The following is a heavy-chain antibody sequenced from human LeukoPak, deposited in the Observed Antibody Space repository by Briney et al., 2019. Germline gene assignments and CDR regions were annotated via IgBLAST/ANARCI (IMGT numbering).Heavy chain of an antibody. V-gene: IGHV3-48*03. CDR3: ARSPAGANYYLDV. CDR1: GFTFSSYE. CDR2: ISSSGSTM. Sequence: PGGSLRLSCAASGFTFSSYEMNWVRKAPGKGLEGFSYISSSGSTMYYADSVKGRFTISRDNAKNSLSLQMNSLRAEDTAVYYCARSPAGANYYLDVWGKGTTVTISS. J-gene: IGHJ6*03. D-gene: IGHD1-14*01.